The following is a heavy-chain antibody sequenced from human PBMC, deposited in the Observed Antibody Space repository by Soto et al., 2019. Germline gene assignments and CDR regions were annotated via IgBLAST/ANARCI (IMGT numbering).Heavy chain of an antibody. J-gene: IGHJ4*02. CDR1: GYTFTSYA. D-gene: IGHD6-19*01. V-gene: IGHV1-3*01. CDR2: INAGNGNT. Sequence: VASVKVSCKASGYTFTSYAMHWVRQAPGQRLEWMGWINAGNGNTKYSQKFQGRVTITRDTSASTAYMELSSLRSEDTAVYYCARDASVVAATTFDYWGQGTRVTVSS. CDR3: ARDASVVAATTFDY.